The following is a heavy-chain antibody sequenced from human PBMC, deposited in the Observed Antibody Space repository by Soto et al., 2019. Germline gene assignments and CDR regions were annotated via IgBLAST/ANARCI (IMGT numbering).Heavy chain of an antibody. D-gene: IGHD3-9*01. V-gene: IGHV6-1*01. Sequence: PSQTLSLTCAISGDSVSSNSAAWNWIRQSPSRGLEWLGRTYYRSKWYNDYAVSVKSRITINPDTSKNQFSLQLNSVTPEDTAVYYCAREFGRYYDILTGYYEGVPFDYWGRGTLVTVSS. CDR3: AREFGRYYDILTGYYEGVPFDY. CDR2: TYYRSKWYN. J-gene: IGHJ4*02. CDR1: GDSVSSNSAA.